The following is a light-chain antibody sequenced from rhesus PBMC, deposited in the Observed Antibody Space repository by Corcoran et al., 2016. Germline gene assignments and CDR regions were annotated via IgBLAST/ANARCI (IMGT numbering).Light chain of an antibody. CDR3: QHSYGTPLT. CDR2: KAS. J-gene: IGKJ4*01. CDR1: ENVNNY. Sequence: DIQMTQSPSSLSASVGDRVTITCRASENVNNYLHWYQQKPGKAPKLLIYKASTLQIGVPSRFSGSGSGTDFTLTISSLPPEDFATYYCQHSYGTPLTFGGGTKVELK. V-gene: IGKV1-74*01.